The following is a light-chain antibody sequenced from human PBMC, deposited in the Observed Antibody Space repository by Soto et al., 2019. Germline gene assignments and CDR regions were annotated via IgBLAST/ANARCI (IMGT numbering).Light chain of an antibody. CDR3: QQYNSWWT. CDR2: DAS. Sequence: DIKMTQSPSTLSASVGDRVTIPCRASQSISSWLAWYQQKPGKAPKLLIYDASRLESGVPSRFSGSGSGTIFTLTISSLQPDDFATYYCQQYNSWWTFGQGTKVDIK. V-gene: IGKV1-5*01. J-gene: IGKJ1*01. CDR1: QSISSW.